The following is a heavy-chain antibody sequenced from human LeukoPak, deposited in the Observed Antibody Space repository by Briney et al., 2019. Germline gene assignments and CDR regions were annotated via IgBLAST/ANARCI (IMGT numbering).Heavy chain of an antibody. Sequence: GSSVKVSCEASGGTFSSYAISWVRQAPGQGLEWMGGIIPIFGTANYAQKFQGRVTITADESTSTAYMELSSLRSEDTAVYYCARYCSGGSCSDYWGQGTLVTVSS. J-gene: IGHJ4*02. CDR3: ARYCSGGSCSDY. CDR1: GGTFSSYA. CDR2: IIPIFGTA. V-gene: IGHV1-69*01. D-gene: IGHD2-15*01.